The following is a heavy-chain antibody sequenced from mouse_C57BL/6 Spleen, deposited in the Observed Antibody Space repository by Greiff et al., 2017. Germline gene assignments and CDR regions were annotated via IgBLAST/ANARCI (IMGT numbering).Heavy chain of an antibody. V-gene: IGHV1-82*01. Sequence: QVQLKESGPELVKPGASVKIFCQASGYAFSSSRTNWVKQRPGKGLEWIGRIYPGDGVTNYNGKLKGKATLTADKSSSTAHMPLSSLTPVDSAVYYCARSEDYVWFAYQGQGTLVTVSA. CDR1: GYAFSSSR. J-gene: IGHJ3*01. D-gene: IGHD2-4*01. CDR3: ARSEDYVWFAY. CDR2: IYPGDGVT.